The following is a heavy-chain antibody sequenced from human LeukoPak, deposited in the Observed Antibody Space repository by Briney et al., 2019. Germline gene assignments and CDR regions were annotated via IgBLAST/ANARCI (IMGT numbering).Heavy chain of an antibody. V-gene: IGHV4-59*08. J-gene: IGHJ6*02. Sequence: SETLSLTCTVSGGSISSYYWSWIRQPPGKGLEWIGYIYYSGSTNYNPSLKSRVTISVDTSKNQFSLKLSSVAAADTAVYYCARLGSFYGPVGTDVWGQGTTVTVSS. CDR1: GGSISSYY. D-gene: IGHD3-16*02. CDR2: IYYSGST. CDR3: ARLGSFYGPVGTDV.